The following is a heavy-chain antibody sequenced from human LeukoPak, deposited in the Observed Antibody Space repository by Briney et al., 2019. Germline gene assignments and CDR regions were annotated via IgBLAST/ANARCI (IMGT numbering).Heavy chain of an antibody. CDR3: VKLGASFF. CDR1: GFTFSDSP. J-gene: IGHJ4*02. Sequence: GGTLRLSCAASGFTFSDSPMTWVRQAPGKALEWVPSIGSSGATTYYADPVKGRFTVSRDNSKNTLYLQMNSLQAEDPAVYFCVKLGASFFWGQGTLVTVSS. V-gene: IGHV3-23*01. D-gene: IGHD4/OR15-4a*01. CDR2: IGSSGATT.